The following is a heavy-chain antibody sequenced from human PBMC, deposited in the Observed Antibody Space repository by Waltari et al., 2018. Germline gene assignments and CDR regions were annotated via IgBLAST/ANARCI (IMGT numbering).Heavy chain of an antibody. CDR2: IYPGDSDT. CDR3: ARVEGYSSSWINWFDP. CDR1: GYSFTSYW. D-gene: IGHD6-13*01. V-gene: IGHV5-51*01. J-gene: IGHJ5*02. Sequence: EVQLVQSGAEVKKPGESLKISCKGSGYSFTSYWLGWVRQMPGKGLEWMGIIYPGDSDTRYSPSFQGQVTISADKSISTAYLQWSSLKASDTAMYYCARVEGYSSSWINWFDPWGQGTLVTVSS.